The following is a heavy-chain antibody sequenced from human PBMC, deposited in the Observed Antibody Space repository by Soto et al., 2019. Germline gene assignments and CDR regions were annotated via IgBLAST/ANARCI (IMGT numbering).Heavy chain of an antibody. CDR2: INPATGAA. V-gene: IGHV1-2*02. CDR1: GYPVTAYY. CDR3: ARGGGVGVAGSAAFDM. Sequence: QLHLVQSGAVVKKPGASVTVSCSASGYPVTAYYMHWVRQAPGRGLEWMGGINPATGAAKYTQTFPGRVTMTRDTSTSTVFMELSRLTSEDTAVFYCARGGGVGVAGSAAFDMWGQGTLVTVSS. J-gene: IGHJ3*02. D-gene: IGHD3-3*01.